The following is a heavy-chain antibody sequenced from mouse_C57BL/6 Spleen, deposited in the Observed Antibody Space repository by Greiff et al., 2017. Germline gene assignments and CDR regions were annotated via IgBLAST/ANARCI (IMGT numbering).Heavy chain of an antibody. CDR2: IWGGGST. CDR3: AKRADYGNLYYAMDY. CDR1: GFSLTSYG. D-gene: IGHD2-1*01. J-gene: IGHJ4*01. V-gene: IGHV2-9*01. Sequence: VQLVESGPGLVAPSQSLSITCTVSGFSLTSYGVDGVRQPPGKGLEWLGVIWGGGSTNYNSALMSRLSISKDNSKSQVFLKMNSLQTDDTAMDYCAKRADYGNLYYAMDYWGQGTSVTVSS.